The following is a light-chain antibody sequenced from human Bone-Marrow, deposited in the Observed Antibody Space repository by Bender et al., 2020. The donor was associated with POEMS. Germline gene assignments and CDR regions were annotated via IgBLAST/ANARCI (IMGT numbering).Light chain of an antibody. V-gene: IGLV1-51*01. CDR2: DNN. Sequence: QSVLTQPPSVSAAPGQKVTISCSGSNSNIGEKYVSWYQHLPGTAPKLLIYDNNVRPSGIPDRFSGSKSGTTATLDITGLQTGDEADYYCGTWDTSLSIGVFGGGTKVTVL. CDR1: NSNIGEKY. J-gene: IGLJ3*02. CDR3: GTWDTSLSIGV.